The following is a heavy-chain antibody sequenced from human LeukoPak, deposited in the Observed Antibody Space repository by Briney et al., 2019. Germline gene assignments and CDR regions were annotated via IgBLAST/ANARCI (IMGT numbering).Heavy chain of an antibody. V-gene: IGHV3-48*03. CDR2: ISGSGSTI. J-gene: IGHJ4*02. D-gene: IGHD5-18*01. Sequence: GGSLRLSCAASGFTFSNYEMNWVRQAPGKGLEWVSYISGSGSTIYYADSVKGRFTISRDNAKDSLYLQMNSLRAEDTAVYYCARVRSGYSHENYFDYWGQGTLVTVSS. CDR1: GFTFSNYE. CDR3: ARVRSGYSHENYFDY.